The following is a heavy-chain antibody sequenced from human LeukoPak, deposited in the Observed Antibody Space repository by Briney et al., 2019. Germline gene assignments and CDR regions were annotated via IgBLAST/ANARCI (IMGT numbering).Heavy chain of an antibody. J-gene: IGHJ4*02. CDR2: ISYSGST. CDR3: ARSPYGGNPLDY. V-gene: IGHV4-59*02. Sequence: SETLSLTCTVSGGPVTSYYWNWIRQPPGKGLEWIGYISYSGSTNYNPSLKSRVTISVDPSKNQFSLKLSSVTAADTAVYYCARSPYGGNPLDYWGQGTLVTVSS. CDR1: GGPVTSYY. D-gene: IGHD4-23*01.